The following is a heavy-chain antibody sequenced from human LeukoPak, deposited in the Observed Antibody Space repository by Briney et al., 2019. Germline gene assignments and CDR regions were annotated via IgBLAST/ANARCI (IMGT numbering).Heavy chain of an antibody. V-gene: IGHV4-39*02. CDR1: GGSITGSSYY. CDR3: TRGSYDVLTGRSTLGEY. D-gene: IGHD3-9*01. Sequence: SETLSLTCTISGGSITGSSYYWGWIRQSPGKGLEWIGNIYYSGSTYYNSSLKSRVTISIDTSKNHFSLRLTSVTASDMAVYFCTRGSYDVLTGRSTLGEYWGQGTLVAVSS. CDR2: IYYSGST. J-gene: IGHJ4*02.